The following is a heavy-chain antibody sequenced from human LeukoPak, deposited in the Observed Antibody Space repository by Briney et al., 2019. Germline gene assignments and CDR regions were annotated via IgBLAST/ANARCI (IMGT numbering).Heavy chain of an antibody. CDR2: IYTSGST. CDR1: GGFISSGSYY. D-gene: IGHD3-10*01. V-gene: IGHV4-61*02. J-gene: IGHJ4*02. Sequence: SETLSLTCTVSGGFISSGSYYWSWIRQPAGKGLEWIGRIYTSGSTNYNPSLKSRVTISVDTSKNQFSLKLSSVTAADTAVYYCARMVRGVIITFYYFDYWGQGTLVTVSS. CDR3: ARMVRGVIITFYYFDY.